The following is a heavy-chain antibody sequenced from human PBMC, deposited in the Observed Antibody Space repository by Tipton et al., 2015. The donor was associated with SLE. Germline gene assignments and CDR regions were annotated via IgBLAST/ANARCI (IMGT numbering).Heavy chain of an antibody. CDR1: GASISDYY. CDR3: ARHQGNPLFDY. CDR2: IYTSGTT. V-gene: IGHV4-4*09. Sequence: LRLSCNVSGASISDYYWSWIRQPPGKGLEWIGYIYTSGTTNANPSLKSRVTISRDTSKNQFSLKLNSVTAEDTAVYYCARHQGNPLFDYWGQGALVTVSA. J-gene: IGHJ4*02.